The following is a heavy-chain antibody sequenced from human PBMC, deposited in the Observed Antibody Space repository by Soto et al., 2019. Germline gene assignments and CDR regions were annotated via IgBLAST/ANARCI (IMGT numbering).Heavy chain of an antibody. CDR1: GFTLSSYW. CDR3: ARVLDTVMVMIDY. CDR2: IKQDGSEK. D-gene: IGHD5-18*01. J-gene: IGHJ4*02. Sequence: PGGSLRLSCAASGFTLSSYWMSWVRQAPGKGLEWVANIKQDGSEKDYVDSVKGRFTISRDNAKNSLYLQMNSLRAEDTAVYYCARVLDTVMVMIDYWGQGTLVTVS. V-gene: IGHV3-7*03.